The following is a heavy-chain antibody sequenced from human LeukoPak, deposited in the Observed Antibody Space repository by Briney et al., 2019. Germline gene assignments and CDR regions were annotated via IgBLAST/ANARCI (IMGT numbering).Heavy chain of an antibody. Sequence: SSETLSLTCAVYGGSFSGYYWSWVRQAPGKGLEWVSVIYSGGSAYYADSVKGRFTISRDNSKNTLYLQMNSLRAEDTAVYYCARDAYCSGGSCYEWVYWGQGTLVTVSS. J-gene: IGHJ4*02. V-gene: IGHV3-66*01. D-gene: IGHD2-15*01. CDR1: GGSFSGYY. CDR3: ARDAYCSGGSCYEWVY. CDR2: IYSGGSA.